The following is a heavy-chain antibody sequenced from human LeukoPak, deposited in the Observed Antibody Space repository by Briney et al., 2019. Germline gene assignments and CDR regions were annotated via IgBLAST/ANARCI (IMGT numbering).Heavy chain of an antibody. CDR1: GGTFSSFA. J-gene: IGHJ4*02. Sequence: ASVKVSCKASGGTFSSFAISWVRQAPGQGLEWMGGIIPIFGTANYAQKFQGRVTITADESTSTAYMELSSLRSEDTAVYYCARAMVRGVIIDPPGDYWGQGTLVTVSS. CDR3: ARAMVRGVIIDPPGDY. V-gene: IGHV1-69*13. CDR2: IIPIFGTA. D-gene: IGHD3-10*01.